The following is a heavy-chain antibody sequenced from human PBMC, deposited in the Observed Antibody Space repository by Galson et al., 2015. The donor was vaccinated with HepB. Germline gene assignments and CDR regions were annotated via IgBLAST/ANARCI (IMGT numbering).Heavy chain of an antibody. CDR1: GFSFDDYA. J-gene: IGHJ4*02. D-gene: IGHD2-2*01. Sequence: SLRLSCAASGFSFDDYAMSWFRQTPEKGLEWVGLIRNKAHRDTTEYAASVEGRFTISKDDSKGIAYLHMNSLETDDTAVYYCAREGCDTRCYVGGFDYWGQGTLVTVSA. CDR2: IRNKAHRDTT. CDR3: AREGCDTRCYVGGFDY. V-gene: IGHV3-49*03.